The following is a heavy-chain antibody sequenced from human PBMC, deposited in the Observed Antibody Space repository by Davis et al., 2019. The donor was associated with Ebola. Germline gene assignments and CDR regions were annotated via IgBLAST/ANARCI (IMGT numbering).Heavy chain of an antibody. CDR3: ARVLATGFDY. Sequence: WGSLRLSCGVSGFTFYDYALHCVRLSPGKGLEWFSHLSADGGTTYYADSVKGRFTISRDNAKNSVYLQMNSLRAEDTAVYYCARVLATGFDYWGQGNLVTVSS. J-gene: IGHJ4*02. CDR2: LSADGGTT. D-gene: IGHD2-15*01. CDR1: GFTFYDYA. V-gene: IGHV3-43*02.